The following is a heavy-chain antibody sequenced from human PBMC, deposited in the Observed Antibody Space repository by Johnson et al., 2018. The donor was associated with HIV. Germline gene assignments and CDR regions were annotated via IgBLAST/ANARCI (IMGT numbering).Heavy chain of an antibody. CDR2: ISSSGSTI. V-gene: IGHV3-11*04. J-gene: IGHJ3*02. D-gene: IGHD2-2*01. CDR1: GFIFSDYY. CDR3: ARASCEDSSTSCYLGPAAFDAFDI. Sequence: QVHLVESGGGLVQSGGSLRLSCGVSGFIFSDYYMSWIRQAPGKGLEWVSNISSSGSTIYYADSVKGRFTISRDNAKNSLYLQMNSLRAEDTAVYYCARASCEDSSTSCYLGPAAFDAFDIWGQGTMVTVSS.